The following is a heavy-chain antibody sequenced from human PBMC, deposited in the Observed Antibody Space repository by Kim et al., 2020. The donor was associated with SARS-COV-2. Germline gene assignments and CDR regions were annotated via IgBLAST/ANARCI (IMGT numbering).Heavy chain of an antibody. CDR3: AKYLIGIIVVQGPLDY. D-gene: IGHD3-22*01. CDR2: ISGSGVIT. CDR1: GFSFSSYA. V-gene: IGHV3-23*01. Sequence: GGSLRLSCAASGFSFSSYAMSWARQAPGKGLEWVSAISGSGVITYYAASVKGRLTISRDNSKNTLYLQMNSLRAEDTAVYFCAKYLIGIIVVQGPLDYWCQGTLFSVAS. J-gene: IGHJ4*02.